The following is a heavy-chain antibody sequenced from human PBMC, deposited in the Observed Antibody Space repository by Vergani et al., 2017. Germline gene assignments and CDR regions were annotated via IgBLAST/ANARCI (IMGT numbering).Heavy chain of an antibody. J-gene: IGHJ6*02. Sequence: QVQLVESGGGVVQPGRSLRLSCAASGFTFSSYGMHWVRQAPGKGLEWVAVISYDGSNKYYADSVKGRFTISRDNSKNTLYLQMNSLRAEDTAVYYCAKDGRNYDSWSGYFLGGMDVWGQGTTVTVSS. CDR1: GFTFSSYG. CDR2: ISYDGSNK. D-gene: IGHD3-3*01. CDR3: AKDGRNYDSWSGYFLGGMDV. V-gene: IGHV3-30*18.